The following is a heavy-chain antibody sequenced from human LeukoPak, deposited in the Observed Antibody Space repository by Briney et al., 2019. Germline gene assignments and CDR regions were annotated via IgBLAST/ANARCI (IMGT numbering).Heavy chain of an antibody. V-gene: IGHV3-30*02. CDR3: ARGAYGSGSYGDNWFDP. CDR2: IRYDGSNK. J-gene: IGHJ5*02. Sequence: EGSLRLSCAASGFTFNSYGMHWVRQAPGKGLEWVSFIRYDGSNKYYADSVKGRFTISRDNSKNTLYLQMNSLRAEDTAVYYCARGAYGSGSYGDNWFDPWGQGTLVTVSS. CDR1: GFTFNSYG. D-gene: IGHD3-10*01.